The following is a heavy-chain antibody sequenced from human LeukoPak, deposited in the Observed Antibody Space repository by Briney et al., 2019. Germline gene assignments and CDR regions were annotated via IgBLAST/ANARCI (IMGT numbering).Heavy chain of an antibody. CDR1: GYTFTSYD. CDR2: ISAYNGNT. Sequence: ASVNVSCKASGYTFTSYDISWVRQAPGQGLEWMGWISAYNGNTNYAHKLQDRVTMTTDTSTNTAYMDLRSLISDDTAVYYCARVEPGMGYWGQGTLVTVSS. D-gene: IGHD6-13*01. V-gene: IGHV1-18*01. CDR3: ARVEPGMGY. J-gene: IGHJ4*02.